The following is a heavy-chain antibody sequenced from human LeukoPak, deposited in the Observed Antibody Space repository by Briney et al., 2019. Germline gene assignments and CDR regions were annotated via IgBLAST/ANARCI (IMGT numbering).Heavy chain of an antibody. CDR3: ARGNYGDYSGD. CDR2: ISYDGSNK. J-gene: IGHJ4*02. D-gene: IGHD4-17*01. CDR1: GFTFSSYA. V-gene: IGHV3-30-3*01. Sequence: TGGSLRLSCAASGFTFSSYAMHWVRQAPGKGLEWVAVISYDGSNKYYADSVKGRFTISRDNAKNSLYLQMNSLRAEDTAVYYCARGNYGDYSGDWGQGTLVTVSS.